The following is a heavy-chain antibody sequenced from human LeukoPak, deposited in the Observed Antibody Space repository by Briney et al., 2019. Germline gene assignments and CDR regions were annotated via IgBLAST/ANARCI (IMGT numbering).Heavy chain of an antibody. CDR1: GGSISSSSYY. Sequence: SETLSLTCTVSGGSISSSSYYWGWIRQPPGKGLEWIGSIYYSGSTYYNPSLKSRVTISVDTSKNQFSLELSSVTAADTAVYYCASQDDYGDYVGGPFDYWGQGTLVTVSS. J-gene: IGHJ4*02. CDR2: IYYSGST. CDR3: ASQDDYGDYVGGPFDY. D-gene: IGHD4-17*01. V-gene: IGHV4-39*01.